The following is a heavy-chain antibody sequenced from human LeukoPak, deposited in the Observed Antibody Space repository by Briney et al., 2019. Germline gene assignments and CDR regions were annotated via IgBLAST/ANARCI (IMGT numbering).Heavy chain of an antibody. CDR3: ARQDSSGYSNWFDP. V-gene: IGHV3-53*01. D-gene: IGHD3-22*01. J-gene: IGHJ5*02. CDR2: IYSGGST. Sequence: PGGSLRLSCAASGFTVSSNYMSWVRQAPGKGLEWVSVIYSGGSTYDADSVKGRFTISRDNTKNTLYLQMNSLRAEDTAVYYCARQDSSGYSNWFDPWGQGTLVTVSS. CDR1: GFTVSSNY.